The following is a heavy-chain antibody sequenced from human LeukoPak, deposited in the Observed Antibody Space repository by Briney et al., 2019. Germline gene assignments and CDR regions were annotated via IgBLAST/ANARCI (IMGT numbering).Heavy chain of an antibody. CDR3: TTLNFYYDSRGYYDSYFYYYMDV. CDR2: ISGGGGDT. CDR1: GFTFRSYD. D-gene: IGHD3-22*01. Sequence: PGGSLRLSCEASGFTFRSYDMSWVRQAPGKGLEWVSAISGGGGDTYYADSVKGRFTISRDNSKNTLYLQMNSLKTEDTAVYYCTTLNFYYDSRGYYDSYFYYYMDVWGKGTTVTVSS. J-gene: IGHJ6*03. V-gene: IGHV3-23*01.